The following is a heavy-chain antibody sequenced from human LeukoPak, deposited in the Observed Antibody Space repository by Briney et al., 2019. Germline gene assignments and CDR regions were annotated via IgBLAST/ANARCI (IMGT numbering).Heavy chain of an antibody. CDR2: VSGRDTST. Sequence: GASLRLSCAASGFTFSNYAMSWVRQAPGKGLEWVSAVSGRDTSTYYTDSVKGRFTISRENSKSTLYLQMNSLSAEDTAIYYCAKWGDYDVLTGYYDSDYWGQGTLVTVSS. J-gene: IGHJ4*02. CDR1: GFTFSNYA. V-gene: IGHV3-23*01. D-gene: IGHD3-9*01. CDR3: AKWGDYDVLTGYYDSDY.